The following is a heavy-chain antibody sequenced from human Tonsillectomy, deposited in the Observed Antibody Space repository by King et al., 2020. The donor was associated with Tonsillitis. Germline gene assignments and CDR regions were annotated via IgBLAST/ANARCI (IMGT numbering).Heavy chain of an antibody. CDR2: ISYDGSNK. Sequence: VQLVESGGGVVQPGRSLRLSCAASGFTFSSYGMHWARQAPGKGLEWVAVISYDGSNKYYADSVKGRFTISRDNSKNTLYLQMNSLRAEDTAVYYCAKLGYCSGGSCYPIDYWGQGTLVTVSS. D-gene: IGHD2-15*01. CDR1: GFTFSSYG. V-gene: IGHV3-30*18. J-gene: IGHJ4*02. CDR3: AKLGYCSGGSCYPIDY.